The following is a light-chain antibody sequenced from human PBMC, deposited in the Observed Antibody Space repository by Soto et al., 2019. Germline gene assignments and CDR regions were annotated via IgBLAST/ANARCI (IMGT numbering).Light chain of an antibody. CDR1: SGDIGSYNR. CDR2: EVT. Sequence: QSALTQPASVSGSPGQSITISCTGTSGDIGSYNRVSWYQQHPGKAPKLIIYEVTDRPSGVSNRFSGSKSGNTAFLTISGLQAEDEAEYYCSSYTNINTRACVFGTGTQLTVL. J-gene: IGLJ1*01. CDR3: SSYTNINTRACV. V-gene: IGLV2-14*01.